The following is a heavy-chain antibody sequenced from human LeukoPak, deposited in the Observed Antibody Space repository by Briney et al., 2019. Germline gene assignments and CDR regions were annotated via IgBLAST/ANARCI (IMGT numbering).Heavy chain of an antibody. Sequence: GGSLRLSCAASGFTFSSYSMNWVRQAPGKGLEWVSSISSSSSYIYYADSVKGRFTISRDNAKNSLYLQMNGLRAEDTAVYYCARDLGLVMSLDIWGQGTMVTVSS. J-gene: IGHJ3*02. CDR2: ISSSSSYI. D-gene: IGHD3/OR15-3a*01. CDR1: GFTFSSYS. V-gene: IGHV3-21*01. CDR3: ARDLGLVMSLDI.